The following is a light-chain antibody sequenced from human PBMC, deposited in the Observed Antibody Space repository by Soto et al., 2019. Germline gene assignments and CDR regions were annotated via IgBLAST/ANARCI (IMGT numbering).Light chain of an antibody. CDR3: SSFTGGSTSYV. J-gene: IGLJ1*01. CDR1: SSDVGAYNF. CDR2: DVS. Sequence: QSVLTQPASVSGSPGQSITISCTGTSSDVGAYNFVSWYQHHPGRAPKLIIYDVSRRPSGVSDRFSGSKSGNTASLIISGLQAEDEADYYCSSFTGGSTSYVFGTGTKLTVL. V-gene: IGLV2-14*01.